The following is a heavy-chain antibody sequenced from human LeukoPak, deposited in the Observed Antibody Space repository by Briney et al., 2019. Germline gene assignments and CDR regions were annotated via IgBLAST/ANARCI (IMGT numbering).Heavy chain of an antibody. CDR1: GFTFSSYA. J-gene: IGHJ4*02. V-gene: IGHV3-23*01. D-gene: IGHD4-17*01. CDR2: ISTSGGST. Sequence: PGGSLRLSCAASGFTFSSYAMHWVRQAPGKGLEWVSAISTSGGSTNYADSVRGRFTISRDNSKNTLYLQLNSLRAEDTAVYYCAKVFSGTVTTFFDYWGQGTLVTVSS. CDR3: AKVFSGTVTTFFDY.